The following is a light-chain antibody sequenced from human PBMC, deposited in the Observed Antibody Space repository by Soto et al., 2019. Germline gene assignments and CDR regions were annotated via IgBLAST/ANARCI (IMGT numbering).Light chain of an antibody. CDR3: QQYNNWPWT. V-gene: IGKV3-15*01. Sequence: EIVMTQSPATLSVSPGERATLSCRASQSVSSNLAWYQQKPCQAPRLLIYGASTRATGIPARFSGSGSGTECTLTISSLQSEDFAVYDCQQYNNWPWTFGQGTKVEIK. J-gene: IGKJ1*01. CDR2: GAS. CDR1: QSVSSN.